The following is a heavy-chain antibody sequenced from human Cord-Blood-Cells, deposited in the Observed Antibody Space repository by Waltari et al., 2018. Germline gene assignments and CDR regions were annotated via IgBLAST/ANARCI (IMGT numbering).Heavy chain of an antibody. D-gene: IGHD1-7*01. J-gene: IGHJ4*02. V-gene: IGHV4-34*01. CDR1: GGSFSGYY. CDR2: INHSGST. CDR3: ARLPRELDFDY. Sequence: QVQLQQWGAGLLKPSETLSLTCAVYGGSFSGYYWSWIRQPPGQGLEWIGEINHSGSTNYNPSLKSRVTISVDTSKNQFSLKLSSVTAADTAVYYCARLPRELDFDYWGQGTLVTVSS.